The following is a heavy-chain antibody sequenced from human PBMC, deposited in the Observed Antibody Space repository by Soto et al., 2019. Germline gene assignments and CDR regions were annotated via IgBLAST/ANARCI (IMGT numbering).Heavy chain of an antibody. Sequence: EVQVVESGGGLVQPGGSLRLSCAASGFTFSAYWMLWVRQAPGKGLEWVANINQDGSEIYYLDSVKGRFTISRDNAKISLYLQMNSLRADDTAVYYCVRALAAADSLWGQGTLVTVSS. V-gene: IGHV3-7*01. D-gene: IGHD6-13*01. J-gene: IGHJ4*02. CDR2: INQDGSEI. CDR1: GFTFSAYW. CDR3: VRALAAADSL.